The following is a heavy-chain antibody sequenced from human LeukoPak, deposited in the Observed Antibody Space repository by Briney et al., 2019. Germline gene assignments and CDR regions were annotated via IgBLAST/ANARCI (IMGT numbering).Heavy chain of an antibody. CDR3: TRDSTTATTNWFDP. D-gene: IGHD4-17*01. J-gene: IGHJ5*02. CDR2: IYYSGST. CDR1: GGSISSSSYY. V-gene: IGHV4-39*07. Sequence: SETLSLTCTVSGGSISSSSYYWGWIRQPPGKGLEWIGSIYYSGSTYYNPSLTGRVTISIDASRNQFSLILTSVTAADTAVYYCTRDSTTATTNWFDPWGQGTLVTVST.